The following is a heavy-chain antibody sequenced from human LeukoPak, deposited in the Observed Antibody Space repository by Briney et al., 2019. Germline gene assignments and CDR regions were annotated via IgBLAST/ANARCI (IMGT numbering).Heavy chain of an antibody. J-gene: IGHJ4*02. V-gene: IGHV3-64*01. Sequence: GGPLRLSCAASGFSISSYALLWLRQAPGKGLQYVSGISNGGSIDYANSVKGRFTISRDNSKNTLYLQMGSLRPEDMAVYYCARDFSYGSGFDYWGKGILVTVSS. CDR2: ISNGGSI. CDR3: ARDFSYGSGFDY. CDR1: GFSISSYA. D-gene: IGHD5-18*01.